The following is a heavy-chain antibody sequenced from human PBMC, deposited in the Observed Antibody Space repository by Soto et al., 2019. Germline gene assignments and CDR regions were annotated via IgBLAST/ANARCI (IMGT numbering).Heavy chain of an antibody. D-gene: IGHD4-17*01. CDR1: GFTFSIYS. CDR2: IGSSGNYI. CDR3: ARDRSDYGGYDY. J-gene: IGHJ4*02. V-gene: IGHV3-21*01. Sequence: GGSLRLSCAASGFTFSIYSMNWVRQAPGKGLEWVSSIGSSGNYIYYADSMKGRFTVSRDNAKNSLFLQMDSLRAEDTAVYYCARDRSDYGGYDYWGQGALVTVSS.